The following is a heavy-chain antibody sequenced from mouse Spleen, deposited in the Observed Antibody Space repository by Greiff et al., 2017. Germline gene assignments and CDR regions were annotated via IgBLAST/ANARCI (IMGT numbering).Heavy chain of an antibody. CDR2: ISSGSSTI. J-gene: IGHJ2*01. CDR1: GFTFSDYG. V-gene: IGHV5-17*01. D-gene: IGHD3-3*01. CDR3: ARGTVFFDY. Sequence: EVQLQESGGGLVKPGGSLKLSCAASGFTFSDYGMHWVRQAPEKGLEWVAYISSGSSTIYYADTVKGRFTISRDNAKNTLFLQMTSLRSEDTAMYYCARGTVFFDYWGQGTTLTVSS.